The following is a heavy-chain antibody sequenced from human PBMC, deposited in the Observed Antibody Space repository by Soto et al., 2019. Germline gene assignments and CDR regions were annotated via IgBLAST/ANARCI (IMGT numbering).Heavy chain of an antibody. Sequence: PGGSLRLSCAASGFTFSSYAMRWVRQAPGKGLEWVSAISGSGGSTYYADSVKGRFTISRDNSKNTLYLQMSSLRAEDTAVYYCAKDSYDFWSGYTPRGDYYGMDVWGQGTTVTVSS. CDR1: GFTFSSYA. J-gene: IGHJ6*02. D-gene: IGHD3-3*01. CDR2: ISGSGGST. CDR3: AKDSYDFWSGYTPRGDYYGMDV. V-gene: IGHV3-23*01.